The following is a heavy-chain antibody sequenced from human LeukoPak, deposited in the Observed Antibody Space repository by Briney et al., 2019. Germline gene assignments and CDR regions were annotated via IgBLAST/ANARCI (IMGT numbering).Heavy chain of an antibody. CDR1: GGSFSGYY. D-gene: IGHD1/OR15-1a*01. J-gene: IGHJ6*03. Sequence: PSETLSLTCAVYGGSFSGYYWSWIRQPPGKGLEWIGEINQSGSTNYNPSLKSRVTISVDTSKNQFSLKLSSVTAADTAVYYCARGGRVWRNNRVYYYYYMDVWGKGTTVTVSS. V-gene: IGHV4-34*01. CDR3: ARGGRVWRNNRVYYYYYMDV. CDR2: INQSGST.